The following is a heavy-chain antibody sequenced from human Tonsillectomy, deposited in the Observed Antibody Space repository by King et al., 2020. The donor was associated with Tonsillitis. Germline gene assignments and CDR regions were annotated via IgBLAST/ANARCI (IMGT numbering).Heavy chain of an antibody. Sequence: VKLVESGGGLVQPGGSLRLSCAASGFTFSSYAMNWVRQAPGKGLEWVSVIYSGGSSTYYADSVKGRFTISRDNSKNTLYLQMNSLRAEDTAVYYCAKELHYSSGWYREFEYWGQGTLVTVSS. D-gene: IGHD6-19*01. CDR2: IYSGGSST. CDR1: GFTFSSYA. V-gene: IGHV3-23*03. J-gene: IGHJ4*02. CDR3: AKELHYSSGWYREFEY.